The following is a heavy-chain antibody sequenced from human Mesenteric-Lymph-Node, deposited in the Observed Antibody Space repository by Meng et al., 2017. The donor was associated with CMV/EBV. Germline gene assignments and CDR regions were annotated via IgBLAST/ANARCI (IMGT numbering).Heavy chain of an antibody. Sequence: GSLRLSCTVSGGSVGSSSYYWSWIRQPPGKGLEWIAYIYHSGSTDYNPSLKSRVTISVDTSTNQVSLKLRSVTAADAAVYYCARGMADRETTTYFDYWGQGTLVTVSS. CDR3: ARGMADRETTTYFDY. CDR1: GGSVGSSSYY. V-gene: IGHV4-61*01. J-gene: IGHJ4*02. D-gene: IGHD5-24*01. CDR2: IYHSGST.